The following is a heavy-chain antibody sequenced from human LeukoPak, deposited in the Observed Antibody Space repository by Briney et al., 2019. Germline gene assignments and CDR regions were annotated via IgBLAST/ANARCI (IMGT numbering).Heavy chain of an antibody. J-gene: IGHJ5*02. CDR3: ARGVPKRGSGSFDWFDP. V-gene: IGHV1-69*13. CDR1: GGTFSSYA. Sequence: SVKVSCKASGGTFSSYAISWVRQAPGQGLEWMGGIIPIFGTANYAQKFQGRVTITADESTSTAYMELSSLRSEDTAVYYCARGVPKRGSGSFDWFDPWGQGTLVTVSS. CDR2: IIPIFGTA. D-gene: IGHD3-10*01.